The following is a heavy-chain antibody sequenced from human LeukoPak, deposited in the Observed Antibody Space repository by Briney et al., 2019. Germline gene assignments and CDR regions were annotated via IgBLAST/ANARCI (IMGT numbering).Heavy chain of an antibody. CDR3: GRGGSSGYNYNAFDV. V-gene: IGHV3-48*03. CDR2: ISVNGSSI. J-gene: IGHJ3*01. CDR1: GFTFSSYE. D-gene: IGHD3-22*01. Sequence: GGSLRLSCAASGFTFSSYEMNWVRQGPGKGLEWVSYISVNGSSIYYADSVNGRFTISRDIAKNSLYLQMNSLRPEDTAVYYCGRGGSSGYNYNAFDVWGQGTRVTVSS.